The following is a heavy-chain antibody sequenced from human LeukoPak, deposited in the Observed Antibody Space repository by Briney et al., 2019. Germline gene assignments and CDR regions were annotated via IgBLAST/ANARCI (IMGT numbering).Heavy chain of an antibody. Sequence: SETLSLTCTVSGGSISSSNWWSWVRQPPGKGLEWIGEINHSGSTNYNPSLKSRVTISVDTSKNQFSLKLSSVTAADTAVYYCARDLRARYYFDYWGQGTLVTVSS. V-gene: IGHV4-4*02. CDR1: GGSISSSNW. CDR3: ARDLRARYYFDY. J-gene: IGHJ4*02. CDR2: INHSGST.